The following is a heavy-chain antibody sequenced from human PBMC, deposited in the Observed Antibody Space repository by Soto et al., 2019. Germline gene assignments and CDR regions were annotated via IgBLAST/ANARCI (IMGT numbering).Heavy chain of an antibody. D-gene: IGHD3-10*01. V-gene: IGHV1-69*13. CDR1: GGTFSSYA. Sequence: GASVKVSFKASGGTFSSYAISWVRQAPGQGLEWMGGIIPIFGTANYAQKFQGRVTITADESTSTAYMELSSLRSEDTAVYYCAARYGSVFYGMDVWGQGTTVTVSS. J-gene: IGHJ6*02. CDR3: AARYGSVFYGMDV. CDR2: IIPIFGTA.